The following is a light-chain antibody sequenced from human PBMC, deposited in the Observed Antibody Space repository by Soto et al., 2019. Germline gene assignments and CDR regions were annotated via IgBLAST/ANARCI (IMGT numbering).Light chain of an antibody. V-gene: IGKV3-20*01. CDR3: QFYEGSPVMYT. CDR1: QSVNRGY. Sequence: EIVLTQSPGTLSLSPGERGTLSCRASQSVNRGYLAWYQQKPGQAPRLLIYAASARATGTPDRFSGSGSGTDFTLTISRLEPVDFAVYYCQFYEGSPVMYTFGQGTKLEIK. J-gene: IGKJ2*01. CDR2: AAS.